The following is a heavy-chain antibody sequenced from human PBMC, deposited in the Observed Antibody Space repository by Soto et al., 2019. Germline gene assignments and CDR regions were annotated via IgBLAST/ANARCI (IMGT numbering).Heavy chain of an antibody. CDR2: IYHSGST. Sequence: PSETLSLTCAVSGGSISSGGYAWSWIRQPPGKGLEWIGYIYHSGSTYYNPSLKSRVTISVDRPKNQFSLKLSSVTAADTAVYYCARSTVVPAAGGMDVWGQGTTVTVSS. CDR1: GGSISSGGYA. CDR3: ARSTVVPAAGGMDV. J-gene: IGHJ6*02. D-gene: IGHD2-2*01. V-gene: IGHV4-30-2*01.